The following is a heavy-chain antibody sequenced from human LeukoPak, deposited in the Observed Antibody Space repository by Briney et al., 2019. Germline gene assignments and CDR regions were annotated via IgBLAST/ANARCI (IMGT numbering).Heavy chain of an antibody. CDR3: GSSNYNPSLKSRVTMSGGTSNTQFSLKLSSVTAADTAVYYCAGHPTTVTAYYYYGMDV. J-gene: IGHJ6*02. D-gene: IGHD3-10*01. V-gene: IGHV4-59*08. CDR2: IDYSGNT. CDR1: GGSISSYY. Sequence: SETLSLTCTVSGGSISSYYWSWIRQPPREVLELAGNIDYSGNTNYKPSLKGRVTISGDNSQNQFSLKMNPLTAEDTAVYYRGSSNYNPSLKSRVTMSGGTSNTQFSLKLSSVTAADTAVYYCAGHPTTVTAYYYYGMDVWGQGTTVTVSS.